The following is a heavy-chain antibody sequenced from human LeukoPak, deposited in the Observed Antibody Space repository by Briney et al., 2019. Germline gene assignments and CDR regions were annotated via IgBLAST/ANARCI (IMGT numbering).Heavy chain of an antibody. Sequence: GGSLRLSCAASGFTFSSYAMHWVRQAPGKGLEWVAVISYDGSNKYYADFVKGRFTISRDNSKNTLYLQMNSLRAEDTAVYYCARDLTAVDTAIPDYWGQGTLVTVSS. CDR1: GFTFSSYA. J-gene: IGHJ4*02. CDR3: ARDLTAVDTAIPDY. V-gene: IGHV3-30-3*01. D-gene: IGHD5-18*01. CDR2: ISYDGSNK.